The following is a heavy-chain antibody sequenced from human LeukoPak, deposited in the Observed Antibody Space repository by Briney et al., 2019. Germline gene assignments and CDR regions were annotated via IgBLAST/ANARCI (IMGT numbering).Heavy chain of an antibody. J-gene: IGHJ6*03. V-gene: IGHV4-39*01. Sequence: PSETLSLTCTVSGGSLSSSSYYWGWIRPPPGKWLVWIGSIYYSARTYSNPSIKRRVTISLDTSKNQYSLKLSSLATADTAVYYCARQSGYCTNGVCYTLFFYYYYMDVWGKGTTVTVSS. CDR2: IYYSART. CDR3: ARQSGYCTNGVCYTLFFYYYYMDV. CDR1: GGSLSSSSYY. D-gene: IGHD2-8*01.